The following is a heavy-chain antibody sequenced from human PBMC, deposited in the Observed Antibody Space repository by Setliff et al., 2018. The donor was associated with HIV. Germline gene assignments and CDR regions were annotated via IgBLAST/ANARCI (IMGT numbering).Heavy chain of an antibody. D-gene: IGHD1-1*01. J-gene: IGHJ6*03. Sequence: PSETLSLTCTVSGGSMNSYYWSWIRQPPGKGLEWIGYIYYSGSTNYNPSLKSRVTISVDTSKNQFSLKLRSVTAADTAVYYCVRTYNDLENYYHHYYYMDVWGKGTTVTSP. CDR3: VRTYNDLENYYHHYYYMDV. V-gene: IGHV4-59*08. CDR1: GGSMNSYY. CDR2: IYYSGST.